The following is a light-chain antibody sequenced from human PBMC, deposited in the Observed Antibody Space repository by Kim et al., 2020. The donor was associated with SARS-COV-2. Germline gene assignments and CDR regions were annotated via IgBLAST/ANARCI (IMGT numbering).Light chain of an antibody. CDR3: QKYDSAPWT. CDR2: GAS. Sequence: ASVGDRVTITCRASQVINNYLAWYQQKPGKAPTLLIYGASTLLSGVPSRFSGSGSGTDFTLTISSLQPEDGATYYCQKYDSAPWTFGHGTKVDIK. J-gene: IGKJ1*01. V-gene: IGKV1-27*01. CDR1: QVINNY.